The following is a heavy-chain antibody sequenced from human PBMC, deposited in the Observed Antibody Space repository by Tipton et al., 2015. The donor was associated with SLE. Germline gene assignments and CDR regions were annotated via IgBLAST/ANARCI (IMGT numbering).Heavy chain of an antibody. D-gene: IGHD2-15*01. CDR2: IYYSGST. J-gene: IGHJ3*02. V-gene: IGHV4-59*11. Sequence: TLSLTCTVSGGSISSHYWSWIRQPPGKGLEWIGYIYYSGSTNYNPSLKSRVTISVDTSKNQFSLKLSSVTAADTAVYYCARAYCSGGSCYSAFDIWGQGTTVTVSS. CDR3: ARAYCSGGSCYSAFDI. CDR1: GGSISSHY.